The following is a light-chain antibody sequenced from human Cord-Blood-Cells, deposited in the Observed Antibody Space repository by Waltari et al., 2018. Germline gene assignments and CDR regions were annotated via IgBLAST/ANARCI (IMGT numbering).Light chain of an antibody. Sequence: EIVMTQSPATLSVSPGERVTLSCRASQSVSSNLAWYQQKPGQATRLLIYGASTRATGIPARFSGSGYGTECTLTISSLQSEDLAVYYCQQYNNWPLTFGGGTKVEIK. CDR1: QSVSSN. CDR2: GAS. CDR3: QQYNNWPLT. J-gene: IGKJ4*01. V-gene: IGKV3-15*01.